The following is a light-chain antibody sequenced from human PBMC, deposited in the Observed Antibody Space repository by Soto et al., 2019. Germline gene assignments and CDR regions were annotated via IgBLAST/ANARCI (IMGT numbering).Light chain of an antibody. J-gene: IGKJ1*01. Sequence: EVVLAQSPATLSLSPGERATLSCMASQSVSTYLAWYQQKPGQAPSLLIYDASNRATGIPARFSGSGSGTDSALTISSLEPEDFAIDYCQQRYSGWTFGQGTKAEIK. CDR1: QSVSTY. V-gene: IGKV3-11*01. CDR3: QQRYSGWT. CDR2: DAS.